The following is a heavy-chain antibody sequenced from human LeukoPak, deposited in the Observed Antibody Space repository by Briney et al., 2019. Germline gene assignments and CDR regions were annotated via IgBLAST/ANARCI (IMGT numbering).Heavy chain of an antibody. D-gene: IGHD5-18*01. J-gene: IGHJ3*02. CDR3: ATPPPYTAIDAFDI. Sequence: SETLSLTCTVSGGSISSSSYYWGWIRQPPGKGLEWIGSIYYSGSTYYNPSLKSRVTISVDTSKNQFSLKLSSVTAADTAAYYCATPPPYTAIDAFDIWGQGTMVTVSS. CDR1: GGSISSSSYY. V-gene: IGHV4-39*07. CDR2: IYYSGST.